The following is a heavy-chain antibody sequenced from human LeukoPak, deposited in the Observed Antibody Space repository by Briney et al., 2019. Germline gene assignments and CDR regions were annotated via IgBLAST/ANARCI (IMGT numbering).Heavy chain of an antibody. CDR2: ITGSGGNT. CDR3: AGVAVAFFVDI. D-gene: IGHD3-3*02. J-gene: IGHJ3*02. CDR1: GFTFSNYG. Sequence: GGSLRLSCAASGFTFSNYGMNWVRQAPGKGLEWVSGITGSGGNTYYADSVKGRFTISRDNSKNTLYLQMNSLRAEDTAVYYCAGVAVAFFVDIWGQGTMATVSS. V-gene: IGHV3-23*01.